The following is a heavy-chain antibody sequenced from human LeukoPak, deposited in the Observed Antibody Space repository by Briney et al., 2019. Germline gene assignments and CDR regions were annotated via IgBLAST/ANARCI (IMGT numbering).Heavy chain of an antibody. J-gene: IGHJ4*02. V-gene: IGHV3-7*01. Sequence: GGSLRLSCAASGFTFSSYWMSWVRQAPGKGLEWVANIKQDGSEKYYVDSVKGRFTISSDNAKNSLYLQMNSLRAEDTAVYYCAIQQWLASPIDYWGQGTLVTVSS. D-gene: IGHD6-19*01. CDR2: IKQDGSEK. CDR1: GFTFSSYW. CDR3: AIQQWLASPIDY.